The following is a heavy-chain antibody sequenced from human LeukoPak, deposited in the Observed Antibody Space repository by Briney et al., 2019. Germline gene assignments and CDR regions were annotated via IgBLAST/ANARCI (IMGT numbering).Heavy chain of an antibody. Sequence: ASVKVSCKASGYTFTSYYMHWVRQAPGQGLEWMGIINSSGGSTSYAQKFQGRVTMTRDTSTSTVYMELSSLRSEDTAVYYCARDSVPVVPAAIRFKINWFDPWGQGTLVTVSS. CDR2: INSSGGST. J-gene: IGHJ5*02. CDR1: GYTFTSYY. V-gene: IGHV1-46*01. CDR3: ARDSVPVVPAAIRFKINWFDP. D-gene: IGHD2-2*02.